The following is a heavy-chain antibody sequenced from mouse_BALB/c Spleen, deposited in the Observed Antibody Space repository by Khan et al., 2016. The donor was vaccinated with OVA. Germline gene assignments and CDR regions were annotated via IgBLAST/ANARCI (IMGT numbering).Heavy chain of an antibody. V-gene: IGHV2-4-1*01. J-gene: IGHJ1*01. CDR3: TRVYYRYDRYFDV. CDR2: IWSGGST. D-gene: IGHD2-14*01. Sequence: VQLQESGPGLVQPSQSLSITCTVTDFSLSTYGIHWVRQSPGKGLEWLGVIWSGGSTDYNAAFISRLSISKDNSKSQVFFKMNSLQTDDTAIYXGTRVYYRYDRYFDVWGAGTTVTVAS. CDR1: DFSLSTYG.